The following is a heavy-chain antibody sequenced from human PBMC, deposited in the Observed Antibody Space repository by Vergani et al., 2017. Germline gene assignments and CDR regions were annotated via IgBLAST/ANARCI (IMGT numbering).Heavy chain of an antibody. CDR3: AKDNPTSQTHSSSPGTGDY. CDR2: ISYDGSNK. D-gene: IGHD6-13*01. Sequence: VQLVESGGGLVQPGGSLRLSCAASGFTFSSYSMHWVRQAPGKGLEWVAVISYDGSNKYYADSVKGRFTISRDNSKNTLYLQMNSLRAEDTAVYYCAKDNPTSQTHSSSPGTGDYWGQGTLVTVSS. V-gene: IGHV3-30*18. CDR1: GFTFSSYS. J-gene: IGHJ4*02.